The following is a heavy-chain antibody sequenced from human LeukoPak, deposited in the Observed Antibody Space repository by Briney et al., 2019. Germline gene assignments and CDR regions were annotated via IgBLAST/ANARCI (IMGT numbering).Heavy chain of an antibody. D-gene: IGHD3-22*01. J-gene: IGHJ3*02. V-gene: IGHV1-69*13. CDR2: IIPIFGTA. Sequence: SVKVSCKASGGTFSSYAISWVRQAPGQGLEWMGGIIPIFGTANYAQKFQGRVTITADESTSTVYMELSSLRSEDTAVYYCARGRSTYYYDSSNAGAFDIWGQGTMVTVSS. CDR1: GGTFSSYA. CDR3: ARGRSTYYYDSSNAGAFDI.